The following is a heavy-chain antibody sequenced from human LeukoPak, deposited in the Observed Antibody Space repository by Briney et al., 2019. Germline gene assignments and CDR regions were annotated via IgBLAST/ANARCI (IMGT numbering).Heavy chain of an antibody. V-gene: IGHV3-74*01. CDR1: GVTFSSYW. Sequence: GGSLRLSCAASGVTFSSYWMQWVRQAPGKGLGWVSRMNRDGGSISHADSVKGRFTISRDNAKNTLYMQMNSLRAEDTAVYYCARDRGGGYDSYYYYGMDVWGKGTTVTVSS. D-gene: IGHD5-12*01. CDR3: ARDRGGGYDSYYYYGMDV. J-gene: IGHJ6*04. CDR2: MNRDGGSI.